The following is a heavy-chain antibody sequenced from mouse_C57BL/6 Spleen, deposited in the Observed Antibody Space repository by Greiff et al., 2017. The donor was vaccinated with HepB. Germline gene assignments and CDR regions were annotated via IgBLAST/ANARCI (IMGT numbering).Heavy chain of an antibody. CDR2: ISSGSSTI. J-gene: IGHJ3*01. CDR3: ARGDPYDYDVWFAY. D-gene: IGHD2-4*01. CDR1: GFTFSDYG. V-gene: IGHV5-17*01. Sequence: EVQGVESGGGLVKPGGSLKLSCAASGFTFSDYGMHWVRQAPEKGLEWVAYISSGSSTIYYADTVKGRFTISRDNAKNTLFLQMTSLRSEDTAMYYCARGDPYDYDVWFAYWGQGTLVTVSA.